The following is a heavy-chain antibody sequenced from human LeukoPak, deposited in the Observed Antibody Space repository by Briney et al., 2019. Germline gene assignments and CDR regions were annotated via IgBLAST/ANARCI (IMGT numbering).Heavy chain of an antibody. Sequence: GGSQRLSCAASGFTFSSYAMSWVRQAPGKGLEWVSAISGSGGTTYYADSVKGRFTISRDNSKNTLYLQMNSLRAEDTAVYYCAKDRRGSGSPDFWGQGTLVTVSS. CDR3: AKDRRGSGSPDF. CDR1: GFTFSSYA. J-gene: IGHJ4*02. CDR2: ISGSGGTT. D-gene: IGHD3-10*01. V-gene: IGHV3-23*01.